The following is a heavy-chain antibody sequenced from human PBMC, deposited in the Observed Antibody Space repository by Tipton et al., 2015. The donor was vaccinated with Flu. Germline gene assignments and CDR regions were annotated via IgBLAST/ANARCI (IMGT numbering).Heavy chain of an antibody. D-gene: IGHD6-19*01. J-gene: IGHJ4*02. V-gene: IGHV4-4*07. CDR3: ARSSGWYFLPDY. Sequence: TLSLTCTFSGGSISSYYWSWIRQPAGKGLEWIGRIYTSGSTHYNPSLKSRVTMSVDTSKNQFSLKLSSVTAADTAVYYCARSSGWYFLPDYWGQGTLVTVSS. CDR2: IYTSGST. CDR1: GGSISSYY.